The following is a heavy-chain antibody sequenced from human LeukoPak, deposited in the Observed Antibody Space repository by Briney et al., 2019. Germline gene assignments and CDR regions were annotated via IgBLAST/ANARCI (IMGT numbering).Heavy chain of an antibody. J-gene: IGHJ3*02. CDR1: GGSISSYY. CDR3: ARGPLGIHAFDI. Sequence: SETLSLTCTVSGGSISSYYWSWIRQPPGKGLEWIGYIYYSGSTNYNPSLKSRVTISVDTSKNQFSLKLSSVTAADTAVYYCARGPLGIHAFDIWGQGTMVTVPS. CDR2: IYYSGST. D-gene: IGHD1-14*01. V-gene: IGHV4-59*12.